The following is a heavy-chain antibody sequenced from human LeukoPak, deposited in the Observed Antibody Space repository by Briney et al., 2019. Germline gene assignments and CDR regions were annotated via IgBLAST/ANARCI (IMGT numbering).Heavy chain of an antibody. CDR3: AREITVTAGPHYYYYGMDV. D-gene: IGHD4-17*01. Sequence: SETLSLTCTVSGGSISSYYWSWIRQPAGKGLEWIGRIYTGGSTNYNPSLKSRVTMSVDTSKNQFSLKLSSVTAADTAVYYCAREITVTAGPHYYYYGMDVWGQGTTVTVSS. J-gene: IGHJ6*02. CDR2: IYTGGST. V-gene: IGHV4-4*07. CDR1: GGSISSYY.